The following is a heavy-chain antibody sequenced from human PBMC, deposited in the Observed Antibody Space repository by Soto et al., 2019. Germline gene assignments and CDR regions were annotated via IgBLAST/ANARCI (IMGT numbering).Heavy chain of an antibody. Sequence: PSETLSLTCTVSGGSTSSGGYYWSWIRQHPGKGLEWIGYIYYSGSTYYNPSLKSRVTISVDTSKNQFSLKLSSVTAADTAVYYCARDLRLGYCGSTSCLYYYYGMDVWGQGTTVTVSS. CDR3: ARDLRLGYCGSTSCLYYYYGMDV. J-gene: IGHJ6*02. D-gene: IGHD2-2*01. CDR2: IYYSGST. CDR1: GGSTSSGGYY. V-gene: IGHV4-31*03.